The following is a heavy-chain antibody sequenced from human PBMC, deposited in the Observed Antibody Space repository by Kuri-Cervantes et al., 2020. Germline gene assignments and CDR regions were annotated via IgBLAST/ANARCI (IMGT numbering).Heavy chain of an antibody. CDR3: AKDGYDILTFLVS. CDR2: ITRTSNYI. CDR1: GFSFSSYS. V-gene: IGHV3-21*04. Sequence: GESLKISCAVSGFSFSSYSMNWVRQAPGRGLEWVSSITRTSNYIYYADSVKGRFTISRDNAKNSLYLQMNSLRAEDTALYYCAKDGYDILTFLVSWGQGTLVTVSS. D-gene: IGHD3-9*01. J-gene: IGHJ5*02.